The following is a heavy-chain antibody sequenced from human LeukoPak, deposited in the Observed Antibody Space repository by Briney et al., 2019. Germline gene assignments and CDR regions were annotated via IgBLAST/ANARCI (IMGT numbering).Heavy chain of an antibody. CDR1: GFIFTGYF. CDR3: ARDGQNGSPYATDV. D-gene: IGHD3-10*01. J-gene: IGHJ6*02. V-gene: IGHV3-7*01. CDR2: IKHDGSEK. Sequence: GGSLRLSCAASGFIFTGYFMSWVRQAPGKGLEWVASIKHDGSEKYYVDSVRGRFTISGDNTKNLLYLQMSSLRAEDTAVYYCARDGQNGSPYATDVWGQGTTVTVSS.